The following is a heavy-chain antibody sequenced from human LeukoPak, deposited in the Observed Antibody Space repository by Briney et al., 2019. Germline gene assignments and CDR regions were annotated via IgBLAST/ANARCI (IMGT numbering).Heavy chain of an antibody. CDR2: ITSSSYI. CDR1: GFTFSGYN. D-gene: IGHD6-19*01. V-gene: IGHV3-21*01. CDR3: ARALMDSSGWNYGMDV. J-gene: IGHJ6*02. Sequence: PGGSLRLSCAASGFTFSGYNMNWVRQAPGKGLEWVSFITSSSYIYYADSVKGRFTISRDNAKNSLYLQMNSLRAEDTAVYYCARALMDSSGWNYGMDVWGQGTTVTVSS.